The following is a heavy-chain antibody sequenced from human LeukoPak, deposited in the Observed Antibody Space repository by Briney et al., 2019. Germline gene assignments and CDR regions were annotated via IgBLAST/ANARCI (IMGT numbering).Heavy chain of an antibody. CDR3: ARDQTEPGIAAAGDAFDI. D-gene: IGHD6-13*01. J-gene: IGHJ3*02. CDR1: GDSVSSNSAA. CDR2: TYYRSKWYN. V-gene: IGHV6-1*01. Sequence: SQTLSLTCAISGDSVSSNSAAWNWIRQSPSRGLEWLGRTYYRSKWYNDYAVSVKSRITINPDTSKNQFSLQLNSVTPEDTAVYYCARDQTEPGIAAAGDAFDIWGQGTMVTVSS.